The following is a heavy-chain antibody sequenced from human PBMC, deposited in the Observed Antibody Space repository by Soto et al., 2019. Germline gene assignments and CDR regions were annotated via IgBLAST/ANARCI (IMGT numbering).Heavy chain of an antibody. V-gene: IGHV1-69*13. CDR2: IIPIFGTA. D-gene: IGHD3-3*01. J-gene: IGHJ5*02. CDR1: GCTFSSYA. CDR3: ARASGYDFWSTNWFDP. Sequence: SVEVSCKASGCTFSSYAISCVRQAPGQGLEWMGGIIPIFGTANYAQKFQGRVTITADESTSTAYMELSSLRSEDTAVYYCARASGYDFWSTNWFDPWGQGTLVTVSS.